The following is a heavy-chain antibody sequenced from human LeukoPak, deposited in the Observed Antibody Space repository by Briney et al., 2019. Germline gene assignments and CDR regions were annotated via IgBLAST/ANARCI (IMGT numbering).Heavy chain of an antibody. J-gene: IGHJ4*02. Sequence: GGSLRLSCAASGFTFSSYAMSWVRQAPGKGLEWVSAISGSGGSTYYADSVKGRFTISRDNSKNTLYLQMNSLRVEDTAVYYCVMSYSSGWYYFDYWGQGTLVTVSS. CDR2: ISGSGGST. V-gene: IGHV3-23*01. CDR3: VMSYSSGWYYFDY. CDR1: GFTFSSYA. D-gene: IGHD6-19*01.